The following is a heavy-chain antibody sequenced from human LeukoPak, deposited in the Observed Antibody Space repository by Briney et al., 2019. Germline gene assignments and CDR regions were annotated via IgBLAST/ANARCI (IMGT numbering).Heavy chain of an antibody. CDR3: ASWRAGYFDY. J-gene: IGHJ4*02. Sequence: SETLSLTCTVSGGSISDYYWTWIRQPPGKGLEWIGYIYYQGTTNYNPSLRSRVTISVDTSTSHFSLKLSSVTAADTAFYYCASWRAGYFDYWGRGILVTVSS. CDR1: GGSISDYY. D-gene: IGHD3-3*01. V-gene: IGHV4-59*01. CDR2: IYYQGTT.